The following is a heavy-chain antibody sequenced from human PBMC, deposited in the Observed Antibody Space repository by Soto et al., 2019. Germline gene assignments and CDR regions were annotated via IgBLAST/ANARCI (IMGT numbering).Heavy chain of an antibody. CDR2: IYYSGST. Sequence: SETLSLTCTVSGGSISSGDYYWSWIRQPPGKGLEWIGYIYYSGSTYYNPSLKSRVTISVDTSKNQFSLKLSSVTAADTAVYYCARAYGDSLYFDYWGQGTLVTVSS. D-gene: IGHD4-17*01. CDR1: GGSISSGDYY. CDR3: ARAYGDSLYFDY. V-gene: IGHV4-30-4*01. J-gene: IGHJ4*02.